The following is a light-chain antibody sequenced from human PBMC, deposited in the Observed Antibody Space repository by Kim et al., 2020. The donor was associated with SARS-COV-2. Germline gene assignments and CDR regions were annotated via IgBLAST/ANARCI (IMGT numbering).Light chain of an antibody. CDR2: YDS. CDR3: QVWDSSSDHPYWV. CDR1: NIGSKS. J-gene: IGLJ3*02. Sequence: GKTARITWGGNNIGSKSVHWYQQKPGQAPVLVIYYDSDRPSGIPERFSGSNSGNTATLTISRVEAGDEADYYCQVWDSSSDHPYWVFGGGTKLTVL. V-gene: IGLV3-21*04.